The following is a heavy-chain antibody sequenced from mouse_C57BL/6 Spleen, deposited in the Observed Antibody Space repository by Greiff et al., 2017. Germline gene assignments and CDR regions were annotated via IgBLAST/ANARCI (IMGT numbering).Heavy chain of an antibody. CDR2: IDPNSGGT. V-gene: IGHV1-72*01. J-gene: IGHJ1*03. CDR3: AREGWLRDWDFDV. D-gene: IGHD2-2*01. Sequence: QVQLKQPGAELVKPGASVKLSCKASGYTFTSYWMHWVKQRPGRGLEWIGRIDPNSGGTKYNEKFKSKATLTVDKPSSTAYMQRSSLTSEDSAVYYCAREGWLRDWDFDVWGTGTTVTVSS. CDR1: GYTFTSYW.